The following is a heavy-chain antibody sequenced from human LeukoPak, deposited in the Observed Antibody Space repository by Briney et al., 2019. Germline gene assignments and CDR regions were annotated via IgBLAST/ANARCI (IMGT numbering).Heavy chain of an antibody. CDR3: AKDGATMVRGSLDY. Sequence: PGGSLRLSCAAPGFTVSSNYMSWVRQAPGKGLEWVSAISGSGCSTYYPDSVNGRFTISRDNSKNTLYLQMNSLRAEDTAVYYCAKDGATMVRGSLDYWGQGTLVTVSS. J-gene: IGHJ4*02. CDR2: ISGSGCST. V-gene: IGHV3-23*01. D-gene: IGHD3-10*01. CDR1: GFTVSSNY.